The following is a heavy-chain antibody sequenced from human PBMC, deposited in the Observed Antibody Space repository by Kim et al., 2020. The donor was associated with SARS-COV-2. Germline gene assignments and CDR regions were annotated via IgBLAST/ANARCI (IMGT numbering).Heavy chain of an antibody. V-gene: IGHV3-33*01. Sequence: GGSLRLSCVASGFTLRNYGMHWVRQAPGKGLEWVADIWSDGIHEYYIDSVKGRFTVSRDTSTNTLYLKMSSLRVEDTAVYYCARDCDTSGNYWFFDLWGR. CDR2: IWSDGIHE. D-gene: IGHD3-22*01. J-gene: IGHJ2*01. CDR1: GFTLRNYG. CDR3: ARDCDTSGNYWFFDL.